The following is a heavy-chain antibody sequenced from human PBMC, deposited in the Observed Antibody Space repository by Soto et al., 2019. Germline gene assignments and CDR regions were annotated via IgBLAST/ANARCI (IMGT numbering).Heavy chain of an antibody. J-gene: IGHJ5*02. D-gene: IGHD3-3*01. Sequence: QVQLQESGPGLVKPSQTLSLTCTVSGGSISSGGYYWSWIRQHPGKGLEWIGYIYYSGSTYYNPSLKSRVTISVDTSKNQFSLKLSSVTAADTAVYYCARDRERGYYDFWSGSNWFDPCGQGTLVTVSS. CDR2: IYYSGST. CDR1: GGSISSGGYY. CDR3: ARDRERGYYDFWSGSNWFDP. V-gene: IGHV4-31*03.